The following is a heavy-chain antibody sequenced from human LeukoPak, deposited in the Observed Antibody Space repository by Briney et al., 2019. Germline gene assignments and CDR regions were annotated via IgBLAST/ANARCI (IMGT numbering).Heavy chain of an antibody. Sequence: GGSLRLSCAASGFPFSSYWMTWVRQAPGKGLEWVANIKQDGGEKYYVDSVKGRFTISRDNAKNSAYLQMNSLRAEDTAVYYCAKVSQWFGELSCPDYWGQGTLVTVSS. CDR1: GFPFSSYW. J-gene: IGHJ4*02. CDR2: IKQDGGEK. V-gene: IGHV3-7*01. D-gene: IGHD3-10*01. CDR3: AKVSQWFGELSCPDY.